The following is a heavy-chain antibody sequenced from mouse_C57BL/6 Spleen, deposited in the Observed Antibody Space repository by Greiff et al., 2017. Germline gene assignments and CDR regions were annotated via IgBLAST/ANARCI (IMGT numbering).Heavy chain of an antibody. CDR1: GYTFTDYN. CDR3: SRCGCDYFDD. CDR2: INPNNGGT. V-gene: IGHV1-18*01. Sequence: EVQLQQSGPELVRPGASVKIPCKASGYTFTDYNMDWVKQSPGQGLEWIGDINPNNGGTIYTQKFKGKATLTVDKSSSTAYMELRSLTSEDTAVYYCSRCGCDYFDDWGKGTTLTVSS. J-gene: IGHJ2*01.